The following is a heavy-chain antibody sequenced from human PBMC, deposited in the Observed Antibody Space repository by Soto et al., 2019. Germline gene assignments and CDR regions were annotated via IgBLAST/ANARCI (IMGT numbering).Heavy chain of an antibody. J-gene: IGHJ4*02. Sequence: GASVKVSCKASGYNFTHYHIHLVRQAPGQGLEWMAIINPLPTSGSTNYAQKFQGRVTVTRDTSTSTVYMELSSLRSEDTAIYYCARDLAAAAYWGQGTLVTVSS. V-gene: IGHV1-46*01. CDR2: INPLPTSGST. CDR1: GYNFTHYH. CDR3: ARDLAAAAY. D-gene: IGHD6-13*01.